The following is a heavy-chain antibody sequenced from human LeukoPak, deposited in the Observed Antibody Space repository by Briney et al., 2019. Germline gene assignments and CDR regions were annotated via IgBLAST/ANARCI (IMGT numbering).Heavy chain of an antibody. D-gene: IGHD3-22*01. V-gene: IGHV3-23*01. CDR1: GFTFSNYA. CDR2: ISGSGD. CDR3: TRVRFTYYYDSSDY. J-gene: IGHJ4*02. Sequence: GGSLRLSCAASGFTFSNYAMSWVRQAPGKGLEWVSAISGSGDNSYSAKGRFTISRDNSKNTLYLQMNSLRAEDTAVYYCTRVRFTYYYDSSDYWGQGTLVTVSS.